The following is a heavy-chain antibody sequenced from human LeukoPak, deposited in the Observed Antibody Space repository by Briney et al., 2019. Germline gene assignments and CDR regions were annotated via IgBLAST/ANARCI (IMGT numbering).Heavy chain of an antibody. CDR2: INPNSGGT. CDR3: AREIIAAAGVLDAFDT. CDR1: GYTFTGYY. J-gene: IGHJ3*02. V-gene: IGHV1-2*02. D-gene: IGHD6-13*01. Sequence: ASVKVSCKASGYTFTGYYMHWVRQAPGQGLEWMGWINPNSGGTNYAQKFQGRVTMTRDTSISTAYMELSRLRSDDTAVYYCAREIIAAAGVLDAFDTWGQGTMVIVSS.